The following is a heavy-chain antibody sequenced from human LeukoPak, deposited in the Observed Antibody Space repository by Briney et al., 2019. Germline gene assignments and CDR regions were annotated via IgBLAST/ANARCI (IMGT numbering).Heavy chain of an antibody. CDR3: ATASMRTYYYDSSGYYSPLGY. V-gene: IGHV1-24*01. Sequence: ASVKVSCKVSGYTLTELSMHWVRQAPGKGLEWMGGFDPEDGETIYAQKFQGRVTMTEDTSTDTAYMELSSLRSEDTAVYYCATASMRTYYYDSSGYYSPLGYRGQGTLVTVSS. CDR2: FDPEDGET. D-gene: IGHD3-22*01. J-gene: IGHJ4*02. CDR1: GYTLTELS.